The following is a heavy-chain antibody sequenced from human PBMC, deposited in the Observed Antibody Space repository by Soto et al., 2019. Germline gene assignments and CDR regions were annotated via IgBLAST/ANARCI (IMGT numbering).Heavy chain of an antibody. J-gene: IGHJ2*01. CDR2: ISNSGANT. CDR3: AKDSDYRDRRFWYFDL. V-gene: IGHV3-23*01. Sequence: EVQLLESGGGLVQPGGSLRLSCAASGFTLSSYAMSWVRQAPGKGLEWVAVISNSGANTYYADSVKGRFTISRDSSKNTLYLQMNSLRAEHTAVYYCAKDSDYRDRRFWYFDLWGSGTRLTVSS. D-gene: IGHD4-17*01. CDR1: GFTLSSYA.